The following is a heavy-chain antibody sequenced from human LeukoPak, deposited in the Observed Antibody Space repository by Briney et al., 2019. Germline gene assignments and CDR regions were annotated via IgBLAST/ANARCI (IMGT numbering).Heavy chain of an antibody. Sequence: PSETPSLTCTVSGGSMSHGSYYWSWIRQPAGKGLEWIGRIYTSGGTNYNPSLKSRVTISVDTSKNQFSLKLTSVTAADTALYFCAIRGASGSEGRGFDYWGQGALVTVSS. D-gene: IGHD1-26*01. CDR3: AIRGASGSEGRGFDY. CDR1: GGSMSHGSYY. CDR2: IYTSGGT. J-gene: IGHJ4*02. V-gene: IGHV4-61*02.